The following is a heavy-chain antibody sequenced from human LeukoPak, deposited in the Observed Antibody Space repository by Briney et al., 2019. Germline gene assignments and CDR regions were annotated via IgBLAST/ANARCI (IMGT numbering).Heavy chain of an antibody. V-gene: IGHV4-59*08. CDR3: ARHKTTVTAVDY. CDR2: IYYSGST. D-gene: IGHD4-17*01. CDR1: GGSISSYY. J-gene: IGHJ4*02. Sequence: SETLSLTCTVSGGSISSYYWSWIRQPPGKGLEWIGYIYYSGSTNYNPSLKSRVTTSVDTSKNQFSLKLSSVTAADTAVYYCARHKTTVTAVDYWGQGTLVTVSS.